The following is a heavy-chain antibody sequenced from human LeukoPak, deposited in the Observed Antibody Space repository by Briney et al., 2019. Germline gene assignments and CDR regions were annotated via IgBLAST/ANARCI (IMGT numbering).Heavy chain of an antibody. CDR3: TTESEGVTFDI. V-gene: IGHV3-23*01. J-gene: IGHJ3*02. Sequence: VGSLRLSCAASGFTFSSYGVSWVRQAPGKGLEWASGISGSGHRTYYADSVKGRFTISRDNSKSTLYLQMNSLKTEDTAVYYCTTESEGVTFDIWGQGTMVTVSS. CDR2: ISGSGHRT. CDR1: GFTFSSYG.